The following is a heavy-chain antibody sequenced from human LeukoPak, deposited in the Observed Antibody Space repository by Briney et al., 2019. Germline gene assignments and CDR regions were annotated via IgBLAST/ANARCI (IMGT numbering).Heavy chain of an antibody. CDR3: ARIAYCGGDCYRFDP. D-gene: IGHD2-21*02. CDR2: INHSGST. V-gene: IGHV4-34*01. J-gene: IGHJ5*02. Sequence: SETLSLTCAVYGGSFSGYYWSWIRQPPGRGLEWIGEINHSGSTNYNPSLKSRVTISVDTSKNQFSLKLSSVTAADTAVYYCARIAYCGGDCYRFDPWGQGTLVTVSS. CDR1: GGSFSGYY.